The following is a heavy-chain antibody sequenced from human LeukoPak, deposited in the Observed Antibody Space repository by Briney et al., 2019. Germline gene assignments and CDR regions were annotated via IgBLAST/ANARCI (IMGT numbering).Heavy chain of an antibody. D-gene: IGHD3-22*01. Sequence: GGSLRLSCAASGFTFSAYSMNWVRQAPGKGLEWVSFISTSSSYIYYADSVKGRFTISRDNARNSLYLQMNSLRAEDTAVYYCVRDFYYDTSELQSYYYYYYLDVWGKGTTVTTSS. CDR2: ISTSSSYI. J-gene: IGHJ6*03. CDR3: VRDFYYDTSELQSYYYYYYLDV. V-gene: IGHV3-21*01. CDR1: GFTFSAYS.